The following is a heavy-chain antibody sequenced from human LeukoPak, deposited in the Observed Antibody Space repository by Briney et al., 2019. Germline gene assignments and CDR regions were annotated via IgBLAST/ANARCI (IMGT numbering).Heavy chain of an antibody. CDR3: AKEQGQFDGMDV. CDR2: ISWNSGSI. V-gene: IGHV3-9*01. J-gene: IGHJ6*02. D-gene: IGHD3-10*01. Sequence: GGSLRLSCAASGFTFEDYVMHWVRQAPGKGLEWVSGISWNSGSIDYADSVKGRFTISRDNVKNSLYLQMNSLRPEDTALYYCAKEQGQFDGMDVWGQGTTVTVSS. CDR1: GFTFEDYV.